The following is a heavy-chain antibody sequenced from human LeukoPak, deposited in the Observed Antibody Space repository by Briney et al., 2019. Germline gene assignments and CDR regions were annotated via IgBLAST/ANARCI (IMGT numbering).Heavy chain of an antibody. D-gene: IGHD2-15*01. CDR1: GFTFSSYA. V-gene: IGHV3-64D*06. Sequence: GGSLRLSCSASGFTFSSYAMHWVRQAPGKGLEYVSAISSNGGSTYYADSVKGRFTISRDNSKNTLYLQMSSLRAEDTAVYYCGKAPRLHRYYFYHWGQLSLVTVSS. J-gene: IGHJ4*02. CDR3: GKAPRLHRYYFYH. CDR2: ISSNGGST.